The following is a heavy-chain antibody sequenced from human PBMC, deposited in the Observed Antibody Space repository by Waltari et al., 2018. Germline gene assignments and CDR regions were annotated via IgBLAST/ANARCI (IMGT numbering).Heavy chain of an antibody. V-gene: IGHV3-30*01. CDR1: GFTFISYA. CDR3: SRDGYYSSGYYFDF. D-gene: IGHD3-22*01. CDR2: ISYDGSNK. Sequence: QVQLVESGGGVVQPGRSLRLSCAASGFTFISYAMHWVRQAPGKGLEWVSVISYDGSNKYYADSVKGRFTISRDNSKNTLYLQMNSLRAEDTAVYYCSRDGYYSSGYYFDFWGQGTLVTVSS. J-gene: IGHJ4*02.